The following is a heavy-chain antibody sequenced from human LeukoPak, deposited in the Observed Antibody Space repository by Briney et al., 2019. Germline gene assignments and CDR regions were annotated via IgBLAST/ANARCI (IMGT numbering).Heavy chain of an antibody. CDR1: GGSISSGGYY. J-gene: IGHJ5*02. Sequence: SETLSLTCTVSGGSISSGGYYWSWIRQHPGKGLKWIGFIYYSGSTYYNPSLKSRVTISLDTSKNQFSLNLSSVTAADTAVYYCARATGGAAAADFDPWGQGTLVTVSS. V-gene: IGHV4-31*03. D-gene: IGHD6-13*01. CDR2: IYYSGST. CDR3: ARATGGAAAADFDP.